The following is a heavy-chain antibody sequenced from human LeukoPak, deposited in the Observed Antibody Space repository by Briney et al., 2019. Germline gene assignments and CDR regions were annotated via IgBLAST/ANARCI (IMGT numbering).Heavy chain of an antibody. CDR1: GFTFSSYG. CDR3: ARDTLGYFDY. CDR2: IWYDGSSK. Sequence: QPGRSLRLSCAASGFTFSSYGMHWVRQAPGKGLEWVAVIWYDGSSKYYADSVKGRFTISRDNSKNTLYLQMNSLRAEDTAVYYCARDTLGYFDYWGQGTLVTVSS. V-gene: IGHV3-33*01. J-gene: IGHJ4*02.